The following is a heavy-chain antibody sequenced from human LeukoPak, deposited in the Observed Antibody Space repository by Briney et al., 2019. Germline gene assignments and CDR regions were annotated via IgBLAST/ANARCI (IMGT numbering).Heavy chain of an antibody. CDR2: IVVGSGNT. CDR1: GFTFTSSA. J-gene: IGHJ4*02. V-gene: IGHV1-58*02. CDR3: AIHCSSTSCPHY. Sequence: GASVKVSCKASGFTFTSSAMQWVRQARGQRLEWIGWIVVGSGNTNYAQKFQERVTITRDMSTSTAYMELSSLRSEDTAVYYCAIHCSSTSCPHYWGQGTLVTVSS. D-gene: IGHD2-2*01.